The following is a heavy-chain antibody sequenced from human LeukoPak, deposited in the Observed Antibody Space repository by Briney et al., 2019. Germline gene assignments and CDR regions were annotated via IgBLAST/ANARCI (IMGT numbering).Heavy chain of an antibody. D-gene: IGHD3-10*01. CDR1: GFTFSNYN. J-gene: IGHJ4*02. V-gene: IGHV3-48*02. Sequence: PGGSLRLSCAASGFTFSNYNMNWVRQAPGKGLEWVSYITSRSSSIYYADSVKGRFTISRDNAQNSLYLQMNSLRDEDTAVYYCARDRRFGKLLTPYFDYWGQGTLVTVSS. CDR3: ARDRRFGKLLTPYFDY. CDR2: ITSRSSSI.